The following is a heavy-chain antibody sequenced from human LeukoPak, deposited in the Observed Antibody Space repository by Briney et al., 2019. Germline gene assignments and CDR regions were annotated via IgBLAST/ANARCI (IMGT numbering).Heavy chain of an antibody. CDR2: IRSKSYNYAT. V-gene: IGHV3-73*01. D-gene: IGHD3-22*01. Sequence: PGGALTLSCAASGWTFSGSAMHGVRQAAGKGREWIGRIRSKSYNYATTYGASVEGRFTIFRDDSRNTAYLQLKSRKSGDTAVFYCTTTYYYDSSGYTLDYWGRGTVVTVSS. CDR3: TTTYYYDSSGYTLDY. J-gene: IGHJ4*02. CDR1: GWTFSGSA.